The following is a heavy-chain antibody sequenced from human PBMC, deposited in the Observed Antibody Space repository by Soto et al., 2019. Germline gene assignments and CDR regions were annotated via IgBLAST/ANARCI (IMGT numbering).Heavy chain of an antibody. CDR2: INYNGGST. V-gene: IGHV3-64*01. CDR1: GFTFSDYA. CDR3: ARAIGSDTMYRTRFFDP. J-gene: IGHJ5*02. Sequence: EVQLVESGGGLVQPGGSLRLSCAASGFTFSDYAMFWVRQAPGKGLDYVSGINYNGGSTSYANSVKGRFSVSRDNSKNTLYLQMGSLRAEDMAVYYCARAIGSDTMYRTRFFDPWGQGTLVTVSS. D-gene: IGHD3-10*01.